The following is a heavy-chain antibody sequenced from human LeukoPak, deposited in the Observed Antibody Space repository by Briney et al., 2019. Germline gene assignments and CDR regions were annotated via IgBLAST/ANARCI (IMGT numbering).Heavy chain of an antibody. D-gene: IGHD6-13*01. CDR3: ARSRSYIAAAGKKFDY. Sequence: SGTLSLTCAVSGGSISSSNWWSWVRQPPVKGLEWIGEIYHSGSTNYNPSLKSRVTISVDKSKNQFSLKLSSVTAADTAVYYCARSRSYIAAAGKKFDYWGQGTLVTVSS. V-gene: IGHV4-4*02. J-gene: IGHJ4*02. CDR2: IYHSGST. CDR1: GGSISSSNW.